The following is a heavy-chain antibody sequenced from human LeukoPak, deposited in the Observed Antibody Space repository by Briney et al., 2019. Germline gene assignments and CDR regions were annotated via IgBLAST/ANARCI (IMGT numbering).Heavy chain of an antibody. Sequence: SETLSLTCTVSGGSISSYYWSWIRQPAGKGLEWIGRIYTSGSTNYNPSLKSRVTMSVDTSKNQFSLKLSSVTAADTAVYYCARPLESIAVAGTLIYWGQGTLVTVSS. CDR3: ARPLESIAVAGTLIY. CDR2: IYTSGST. CDR1: GGSISSYY. D-gene: IGHD6-19*01. V-gene: IGHV4-4*07. J-gene: IGHJ4*02.